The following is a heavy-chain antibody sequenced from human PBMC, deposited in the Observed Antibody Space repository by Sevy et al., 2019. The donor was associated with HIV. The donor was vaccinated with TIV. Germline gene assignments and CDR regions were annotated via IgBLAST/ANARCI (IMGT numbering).Heavy chain of an antibody. CDR1: GASISSITHY. J-gene: IGHJ4*02. CDR2: LRSGGNT. CDR3: VGPALTYDGGWWYFDH. V-gene: IGHV4-39*01. D-gene: IGHD6-19*01. Sequence: SETLSLTYTVSGASISSITHYWGWIRQPPGKGLEWIASLRSGGNTFYNPSLRSRVTISADTSRSQFSLKLRSVTAADTAIYYCVGPALTYDGGWWYFDHWGQGIVVTVSS.